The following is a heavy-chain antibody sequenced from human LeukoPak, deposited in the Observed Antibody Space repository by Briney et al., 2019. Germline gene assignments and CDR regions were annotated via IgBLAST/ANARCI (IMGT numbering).Heavy chain of an antibody. CDR3: ARDGYSSSWYGFFDY. D-gene: IGHD6-13*01. J-gene: IGHJ4*02. CDR2: ISSNGGST. CDR1: GFTFSSYA. V-gene: IGHV3-64*01. Sequence: GGSLRLSCGASGFTFSSYAMHWVRQAPGKGLKYVSAISSNGGSTYYANSVKGRFTISRDNSKNTLYLQMGSLRAEDMAVYYCARDGYSSSWYGFFDYWGQGTLVTVSS.